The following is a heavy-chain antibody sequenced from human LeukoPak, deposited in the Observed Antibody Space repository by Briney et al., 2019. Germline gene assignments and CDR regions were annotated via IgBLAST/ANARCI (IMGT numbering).Heavy chain of an antibody. CDR1: GGSLSGYY. D-gene: IGHD4-23*01. CDR3: ARGRWSVDY. J-gene: IGHJ4*02. V-gene: IGHV4-34*01. CDR2: INHSGST. Sequence: SETLSLTCAVYGGSLSGYYWSWIRQPPGKGLEWIGEINHSGSTNYNPSLKSRVTISVDTSKNQFSLKLSSVTAADTAVYYCARGRWSVDYWGQGTLVTVSS.